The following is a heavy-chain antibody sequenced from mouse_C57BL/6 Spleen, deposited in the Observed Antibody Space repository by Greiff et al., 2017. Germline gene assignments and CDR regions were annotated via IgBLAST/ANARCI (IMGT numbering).Heavy chain of an antibody. CDR2: IYPGSGST. CDR3: ARDWEGE. D-gene: IGHD4-1*01. J-gene: IGHJ4*01. Sequence: QVQLQQPGAELVKPGASVKMSCKASGYTFTSYWITWVKQRPGQGLEWIGDIYPGSGSTNYNEKFKSKATLTVDKSSSTAYMQLSSLTSEDSAVYYCARDWEGEWGQGTSVTVSS. CDR1: GYTFTSYW. V-gene: IGHV1-55*01.